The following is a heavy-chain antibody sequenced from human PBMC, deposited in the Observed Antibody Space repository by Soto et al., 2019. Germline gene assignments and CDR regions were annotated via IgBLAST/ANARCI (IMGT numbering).Heavy chain of an antibody. CDR2: ISGSGGST. Sequence: PGGSLRLSCAASGFTFSSYAMSWVRQAPGKGLEWVSAISGSGGSTYYADSVMGRFTISRDNPKNTLYLQMNSLRAEDTAVYYCAKRYPEDDAFDIWGQGTMVTVSS. D-gene: IGHD1-1*01. V-gene: IGHV3-23*01. J-gene: IGHJ3*02. CDR1: GFTFSSYA. CDR3: AKRYPEDDAFDI.